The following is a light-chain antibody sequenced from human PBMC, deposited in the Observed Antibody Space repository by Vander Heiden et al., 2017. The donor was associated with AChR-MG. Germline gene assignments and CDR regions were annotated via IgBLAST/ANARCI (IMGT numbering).Light chain of an antibody. J-gene: IGLJ1*01. V-gene: IGLV3-25*03. CDR1: ALPKQY. CDR3: QSADSSGTSYV. CDR2: KDS. Sequence: YELTQPPSVSVSPGQTARTTCSGDALPKQYAYWYQQKPGQAPVLVIYKDSERPSGIPERFSGSSSGTTVTLTISGVQAEDEADYYCQSADSSGTSYVFGTGTKVTVL.